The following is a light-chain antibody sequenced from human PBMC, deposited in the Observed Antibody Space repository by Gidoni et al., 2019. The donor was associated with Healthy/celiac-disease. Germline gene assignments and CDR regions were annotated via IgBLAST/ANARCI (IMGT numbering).Light chain of an antibody. CDR2: GAS. V-gene: IGKV3-20*01. CDR3: QQYGSSPPIT. CDR1: QSVSSSY. Sequence: EIVLTQSPGTLSLSPGERATLSCRASQSVSSSYLAWYQQKPGQAPRLLIYGASSRATGIPDRFSGSGSGTDFTLTISRLEPEDFAVYYCQQYGSSPPITFGQXTRLEI. J-gene: IGKJ5*01.